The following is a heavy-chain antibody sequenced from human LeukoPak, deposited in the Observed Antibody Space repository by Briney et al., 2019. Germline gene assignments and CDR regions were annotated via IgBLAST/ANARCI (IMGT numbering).Heavy chain of an antibody. CDR1: GFVFSSNH. J-gene: IGHJ5*01. D-gene: IGHD2-8*01. Sequence: GGSLRLSCAASGFVFSSNHMYWVCQAQRQGLELVSAILESGDTTFYADPVKGRFTISRDNSKNTLYLQMHSLSPEDTALYYGVKEGFCINGNCISHFESWGQGTLVTVSS. CDR2: ILESGDTT. CDR3: VKEGFCINGNCISHFES. V-gene: IGHV3-23*01.